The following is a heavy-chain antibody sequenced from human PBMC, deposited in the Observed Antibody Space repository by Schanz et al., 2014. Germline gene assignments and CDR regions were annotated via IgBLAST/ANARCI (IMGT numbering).Heavy chain of an antibody. V-gene: IGHV3-33*08. CDR2: VWSDGNTK. CDR3: ARDAVTSVLTPGFYY. J-gene: IGHJ4*02. CDR1: GFTFSSYG. D-gene: IGHD4-17*01. Sequence: QVQLVESGGGVVQPGRSRRLSCEASGFTFSSYGMHWVRQAPGKGPEWVALVWSDGNTKYYVDSVKGRFTISRDNAKKSLYLRMNSLRAEDTAVYYCARDAVTSVLTPGFYYWGQGTLVTVSS.